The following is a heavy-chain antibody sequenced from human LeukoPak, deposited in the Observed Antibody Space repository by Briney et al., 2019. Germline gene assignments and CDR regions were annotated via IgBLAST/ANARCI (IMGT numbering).Heavy chain of an antibody. J-gene: IGHJ5*02. D-gene: IGHD1-26*01. Sequence: SETLSLTCTVSGGSISSYYWSWIRQPPGKGLEWRGYIYYSGSTNYTPSLKSRVTISVDTSKNQLSLKLSSVTAADTAVYYCARASGSYWFDPWGQGTLVTVSS. CDR1: GGSISSYY. CDR2: IYYSGST. V-gene: IGHV4-59*01. CDR3: ARASGSYWFDP.